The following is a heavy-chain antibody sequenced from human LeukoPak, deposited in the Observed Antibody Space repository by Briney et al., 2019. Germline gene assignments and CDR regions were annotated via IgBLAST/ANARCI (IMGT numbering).Heavy chain of an antibody. Sequence: ASVKVSCKVSGYTLTELSMHWVRQAPGKGLEWMGGFDPEDGETIYAQKFQGRVTITRDTSASTAYMELSSLRSEDTAVYYCASATPPYYYDSSGYQGAFDICGQGTMVTVSS. CDR1: GYTLTELS. CDR2: FDPEDGET. D-gene: IGHD3-22*01. J-gene: IGHJ3*02. V-gene: IGHV1-24*01. CDR3: ASATPPYYYDSSGYQGAFDI.